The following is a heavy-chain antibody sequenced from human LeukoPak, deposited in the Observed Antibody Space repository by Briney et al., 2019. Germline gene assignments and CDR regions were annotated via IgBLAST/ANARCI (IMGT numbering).Heavy chain of an antibody. CDR3: ARGRKQAAQYYFDY. D-gene: IGHD6-6*01. J-gene: IGHJ4*02. CDR2: INHSGST. V-gene: IGHV4-34*01. CDR1: GGSFSGYY. Sequence: SETLSLTCAVYGGSFSGYYWSWIRQPPGKGLEWIGEINHSGSTNYNPSLKSRVTISVDTSKNQFSLKLSSLTAADTAVYYCARGRKQAAQYYFDYWGQGTLVTVSS.